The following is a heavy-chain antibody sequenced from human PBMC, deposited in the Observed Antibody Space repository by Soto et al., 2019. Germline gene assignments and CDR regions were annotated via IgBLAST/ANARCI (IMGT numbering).Heavy chain of an antibody. CDR2: INPSGGST. CDR3: AGRCSGGSCYSWTYGMDV. V-gene: IGHV1-46*01. Sequence: ASVKVSCKASGYTFTSYYMHWVRQAPGQGLEWMGIINPSGGSTSYAQKFQGRVTMTRDTSTSTVYMELSSLRSEDTAVYYCAGRCSGGSCYSWTYGMDVWGQGTTVNVSS. CDR1: GYTFTSYY. D-gene: IGHD2-15*01. J-gene: IGHJ6*02.